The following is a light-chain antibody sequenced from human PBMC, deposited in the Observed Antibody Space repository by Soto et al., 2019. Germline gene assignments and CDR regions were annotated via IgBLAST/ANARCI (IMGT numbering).Light chain of an antibody. CDR3: CSYAGSSTPVV. V-gene: IGLV2-23*01. Sequence: QSALTQPASVSGSPGQSITISCTGTSSDVGSYNLVSWYQHHPGKAPKLMIYEGNKRPSGVSNRLSGSKSGNTASLTISGLQDEDEADYYCCSYAGSSTPVVFGGGTKLTVL. CDR2: EGN. CDR1: SSDVGSYNL. J-gene: IGLJ2*01.